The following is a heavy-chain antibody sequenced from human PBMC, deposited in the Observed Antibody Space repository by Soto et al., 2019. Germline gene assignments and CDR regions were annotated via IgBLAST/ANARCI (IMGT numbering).Heavy chain of an antibody. CDR2: ISGSGDST. Sequence: GGSLRLSCAASRFMFSRYAMSWVHQAPGKGLEWVSGISGSGDSTFYADSVKGRFTISRDNSKNTVFLQMNNLRVEDTAKYYCVKEWTPRRAFDHWGQGTLVTVSS. D-gene: IGHD5-12*01. CDR1: RFMFSRYA. J-gene: IGHJ4*02. V-gene: IGHV3-23*01. CDR3: VKEWTPRRAFDH.